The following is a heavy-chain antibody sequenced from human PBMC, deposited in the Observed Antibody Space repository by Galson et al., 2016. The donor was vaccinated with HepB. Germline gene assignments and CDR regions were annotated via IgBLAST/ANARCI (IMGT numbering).Heavy chain of an antibody. CDR2: IIPFYRTG. J-gene: IGHJ4*02. Sequence: SVKVSCKASGGAFNNYAISWVRQAPGQGREWMGGIIPFYRTGNYAQSLQGRVTITADISTDTAFMELSNLTSEDTAVYYCARDRGGYTGYDFDNWSQGTLVTVSS. D-gene: IGHD5-12*01. CDR3: ARDRGGYTGYDFDN. V-gene: IGHV1-69*06. CDR1: GGAFNNYA.